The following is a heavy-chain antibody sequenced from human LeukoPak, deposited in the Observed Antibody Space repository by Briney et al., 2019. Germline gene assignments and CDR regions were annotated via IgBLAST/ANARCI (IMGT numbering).Heavy chain of an antibody. Sequence: GGSLRLSCTASGFTFGDYAMSWFRQAPGKGLEWVGFIRSKAYGGTTEYAASVKGRFTISRDDSKSIAYLQMNSLKTEDTAVYYCTRAVRVWFGERRYYFAHWGQGTLVTVSS. CDR1: GFTFGDYA. V-gene: IGHV3-49*03. D-gene: IGHD3-10*01. CDR2: IRSKAYGGTT. CDR3: TRAVRVWFGERRYYFAH. J-gene: IGHJ4*02.